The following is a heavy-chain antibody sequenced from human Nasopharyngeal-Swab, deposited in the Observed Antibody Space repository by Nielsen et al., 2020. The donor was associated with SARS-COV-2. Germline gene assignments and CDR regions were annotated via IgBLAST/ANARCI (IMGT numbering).Heavy chain of an antibody. CDR3: ARDGDGSGFDY. J-gene: IGHJ4*02. D-gene: IGHD3-10*01. Sequence: WIRQPPGKGLEWIGYIYYSGSTYYNPSLKSRVTISVDTSKNRFSLKLSSVTAADTAVYYCARDGDGSGFDYWGQGTLVTVSS. V-gene: IGHV4-30-4*01. CDR2: IYYSGST.